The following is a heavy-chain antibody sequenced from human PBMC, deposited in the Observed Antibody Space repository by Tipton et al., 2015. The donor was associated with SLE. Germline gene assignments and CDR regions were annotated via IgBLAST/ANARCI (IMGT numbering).Heavy chain of an antibody. V-gene: IGHV4-61*02. D-gene: IGHD3-3*01. CDR1: GGSIGSSGYY. CDR3: AGSPFYDFWRNS. J-gene: IGHJ5*02. Sequence: TLSLTCTVSGGSIGSSGYYWSWFRQPAGKGLEWIGRIYTSGSTNYNPSLKSRVTMSVDTSKNQFSLKLSSVTAADTALYYCAGSPFYDFWRNSWGQGTLVSVSS. CDR2: IYTSGST.